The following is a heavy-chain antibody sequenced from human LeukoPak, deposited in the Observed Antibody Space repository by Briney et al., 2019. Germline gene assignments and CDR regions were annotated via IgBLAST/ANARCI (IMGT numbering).Heavy chain of an antibody. V-gene: IGHV4-59*08. J-gene: IGHJ5*02. CDR3: ARHRGGRVVITATGRYEWFDP. Sequence: WETLSLTCTVSGGSISSYYWSWLRQAPGKGLEWIGYISYSGNIKHNNSLKSRVTMSVDTSTNQFSLKLSSVPAAATAVYYCARHRGGRVVITATGRYEWFDPWGQGILVTVSS. D-gene: IGHD1/OR15-1a*01. CDR2: ISYSGNI. CDR1: GGSISSYY.